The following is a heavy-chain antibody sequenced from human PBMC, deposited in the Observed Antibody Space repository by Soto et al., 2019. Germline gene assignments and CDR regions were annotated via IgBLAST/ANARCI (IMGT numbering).Heavy chain of an antibody. CDR2: VYYSGST. V-gene: IGHV4-59*01. J-gene: IGHJ4*02. CDR3: ARCRDNRPYVPFCDY. Sequence: QVQVQESGPGLVRPSETLSLTCTVSDGFISGYYWSWIRQSPGKGLEWIGYVYYSGSTVYNGSLKRRVTISVDPSKNQYSLGLRSVTAADTAMYYCARCRDNRPYVPFCDYWGRGTLVTVSS. D-gene: IGHD3-22*01. CDR1: DGFISGYY.